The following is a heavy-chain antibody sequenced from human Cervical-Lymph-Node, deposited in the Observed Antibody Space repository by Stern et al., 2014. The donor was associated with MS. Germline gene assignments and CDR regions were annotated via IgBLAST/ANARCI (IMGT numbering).Heavy chain of an antibody. V-gene: IGHV1-18*01. CDR1: GYPFTSSG. CDR3: ARGLLGSENAFDI. J-gene: IGHJ3*02. Sequence: VQLVESGAEVKKPGASVKVSCQASGYPFTSSGFSWVRQAPGHGIEWMGWICAYNGHTIYAHTVQDRVTITKDTSTSTASMELRSLRSDDTAVYCCARGLLGSENAFDIWGQGTMVTVSS. D-gene: IGHD2-15*01. CDR2: ICAYNGHT.